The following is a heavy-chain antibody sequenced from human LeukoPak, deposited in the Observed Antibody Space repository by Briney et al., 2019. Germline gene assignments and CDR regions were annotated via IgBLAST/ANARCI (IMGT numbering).Heavy chain of an antibody. D-gene: IGHD4-17*01. Sequence: SETLSLTCTVSGGSISNYYWSWIRQPPGKGLEWIGYIYYSGSTNYNPSLKSRVTISVDTSKNQFSLKLSSVTAADTAVYYCARDGDRYGDYVFPWPRTPFDYWGQGTLVTVSS. CDR3: ARDGDRYGDYVFPWPRTPFDY. CDR1: GGSISNYY. V-gene: IGHV4-59*01. CDR2: IYYSGST. J-gene: IGHJ4*02.